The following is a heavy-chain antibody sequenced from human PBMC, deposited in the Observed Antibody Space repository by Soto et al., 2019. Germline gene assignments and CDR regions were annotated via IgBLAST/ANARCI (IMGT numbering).Heavy chain of an antibody. CDR1: GFIFSSYG. V-gene: IGHV3-30*03. D-gene: IGHD3-3*01. Sequence: GGSLRLSCVVPGFIFSSYGMHWVRQAPGKGLEWVAAISYHGNDKYYADSVKGRFTVSRDNSNNILYLQMSGLRAEDTAVYYCTTDGPFRSSQNVFDIWGLGTMVTVSS. CDR3: TTDGPFRSSQNVFDI. CDR2: ISYHGNDK. J-gene: IGHJ3*02.